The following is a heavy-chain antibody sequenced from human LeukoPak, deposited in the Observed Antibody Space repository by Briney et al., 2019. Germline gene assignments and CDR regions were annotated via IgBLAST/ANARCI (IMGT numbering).Heavy chain of an antibody. Sequence: PSETLSLTCTVSGGSISSYYWSWIRQPPGKGLEWIGYIYYSGSTNYNPSLKSRVTISVDTSKNQFSLKLSSVTAADTAVYYCATSPIGRSAPYDYYYYGMDVWGQGTTVTVSS. V-gene: IGHV4-59*01. CDR3: ATSPIGRSAPYDYYYYGMDV. CDR1: GGSISSYY. D-gene: IGHD2-2*01. CDR2: IYYSGST. J-gene: IGHJ6*02.